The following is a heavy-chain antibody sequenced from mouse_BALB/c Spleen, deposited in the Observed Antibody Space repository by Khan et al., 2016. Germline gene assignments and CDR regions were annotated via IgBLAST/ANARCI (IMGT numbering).Heavy chain of an antibody. D-gene: IGHD2-3*01. CDR3: ASTYAGYYVGLYYAMDY. CDR2: INTYTGEP. V-gene: IGHV9-3-1*01. CDR1: GYTFTNYG. J-gene: IGHJ4*01. Sequence: QIQLVQSGPELKKPGETVKISCKASGYTFTNYGMNWVKQAPGKGLKWMGWINTYTGEPTYADDFKGRFAFSLETSASTAYLQINNLKNEDTATYFCASTYAGYYVGLYYAMDYWGQGTSVTVSS.